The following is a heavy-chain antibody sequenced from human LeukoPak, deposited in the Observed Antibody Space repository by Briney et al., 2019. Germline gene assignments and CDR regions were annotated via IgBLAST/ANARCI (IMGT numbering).Heavy chain of an antibody. Sequence: GGSLRLSCAASGFTFSSYAMSWVRQAPGKGLEWVSAISGSGGSTYYADSVKGRFTISRDNSKNTLYLQMNSLRAEDTAVYYCAKDFIRYRIQLWSEDAFDIWGQGTMVTVSS. V-gene: IGHV3-23*01. CDR2: ISGSGGST. CDR3: AKDFIRYRIQLWSEDAFDI. CDR1: GFTFSSYA. J-gene: IGHJ3*02. D-gene: IGHD5-18*01.